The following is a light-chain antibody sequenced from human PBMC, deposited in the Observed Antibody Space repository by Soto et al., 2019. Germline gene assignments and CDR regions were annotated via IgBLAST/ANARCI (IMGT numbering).Light chain of an antibody. V-gene: IGKV3-20*01. CDR1: QSVSSSY. CDR2: GAS. J-gene: IGKJ5*01. Sequence: EIVLTQSPGTLSLSPGERATLSCRASQSVSSSYLAWYQQKPGQAPRLLIYGASSRATGIPDRFSGSGSGTDFTLTISRLEPEDFAVYYCQLGVIFGQGTRLEI. CDR3: QLGVI.